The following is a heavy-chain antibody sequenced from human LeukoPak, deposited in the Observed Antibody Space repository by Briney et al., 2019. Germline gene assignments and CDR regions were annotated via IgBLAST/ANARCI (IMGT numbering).Heavy chain of an antibody. Sequence: GASVKVSCKASGYTFTSYGISWVRQAPGQGLEWMGWISAYNGNTNYAQKLQGRVTMTTDTSTSTAYMELRSLRSDDTAVYYCARVSITMVRGVTSALTFDYWGQGTLVTVSS. CDR2: ISAYNGNT. CDR1: GYTFTSYG. CDR3: ARVSITMVRGVTSALTFDY. J-gene: IGHJ4*02. V-gene: IGHV1-18*01. D-gene: IGHD3-10*01.